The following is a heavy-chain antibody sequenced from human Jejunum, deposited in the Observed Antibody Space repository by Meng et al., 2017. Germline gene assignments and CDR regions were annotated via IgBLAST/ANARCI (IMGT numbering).Heavy chain of an antibody. V-gene: IGHV4-39*07. J-gene: IGHJ6*02. CDR2: IYYSGSA. CDR1: GGSITSTSYY. CDR3: ASHCASTSCQHYYGMDV. D-gene: IGHD2-2*01. Sequence: SETLSLTCTVSGGSITSTSYYWGWIRQPPGKGLEWIGNIYYSGSAYYNPSLKSRVTISVDTSKKQFSLKLTSVTAADTAVYYWASHCASTSCQHYYGMDVWGQGTTVTVSS.